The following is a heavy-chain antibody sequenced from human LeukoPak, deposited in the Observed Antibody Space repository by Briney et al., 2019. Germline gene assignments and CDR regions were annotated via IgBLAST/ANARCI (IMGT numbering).Heavy chain of an antibody. CDR3: SNDQRNSGKFYGVDY. Sequence: PGGSLRLSCEAAGFTFSSYAMSWVRQAPGKGLEWVSGISRSGSCTNYGDSVKGRFTISRDNSKTKLYLQMDSQRAEDTAVYYCSNDQRNSGKFYGVDYWGQGTLVIVSS. CDR1: GFTFSSYA. D-gene: IGHD1-26*01. V-gene: IGHV3-23*01. CDR2: ISRSGSCT. J-gene: IGHJ4*02.